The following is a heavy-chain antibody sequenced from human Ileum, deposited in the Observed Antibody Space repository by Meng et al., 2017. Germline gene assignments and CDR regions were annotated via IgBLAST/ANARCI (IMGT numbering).Heavy chain of an antibody. Sequence: GGSLRLSCVASGSGFYTSWMSWVRQAPGKGLEWVGLIKNHADGGTTDYAAPVKGRFSISRDDSKDTLYLQMNSLKIDDTAVYYCTTGRAAWGQGTTVTVSS. J-gene: IGHJ6*02. CDR3: TTGRAA. V-gene: IGHV3-15*01. CDR1: GSGFYTSW. CDR2: IKNHADGGTT.